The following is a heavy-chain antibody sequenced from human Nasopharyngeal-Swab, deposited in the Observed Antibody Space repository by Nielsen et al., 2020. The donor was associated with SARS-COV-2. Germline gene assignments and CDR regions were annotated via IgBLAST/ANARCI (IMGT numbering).Heavy chain of an antibody. J-gene: IGHJ6*02. Sequence: SETLSPTWTVPGGSISSSSYYWGRIRQPPGKGLEWIGSIYYSGSTYYNPSLKSRVTISVDTSNNQFSLKLSSVTAADTAVYYCVGSSWYGDYYYYYGMDVWGQGTTVTVSS. D-gene: IGHD6-13*01. CDR1: GGSISSSSYY. CDR2: IYYSGST. CDR3: VGSSWYGDYYYYYGMDV. V-gene: IGHV4-39*07.